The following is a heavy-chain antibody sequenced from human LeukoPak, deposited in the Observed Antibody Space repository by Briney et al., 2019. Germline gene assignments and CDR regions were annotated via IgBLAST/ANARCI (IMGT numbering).Heavy chain of an antibody. CDR1: GYTFTGYY. CDR3: ARDPYSSSAVP. CDR2: INPNSGGT. Sequence: ASVKVSCKASGYTFTGYYMHWVRQAPGQGLEWMGRINPNSGGTNYAQKFQGRVTMTRDTSITTAYMELRGLRSDDMAVYYCARDPYSSSAVPWGQGTLVTVSS. J-gene: IGHJ5*02. V-gene: IGHV1-2*06. D-gene: IGHD6-6*01.